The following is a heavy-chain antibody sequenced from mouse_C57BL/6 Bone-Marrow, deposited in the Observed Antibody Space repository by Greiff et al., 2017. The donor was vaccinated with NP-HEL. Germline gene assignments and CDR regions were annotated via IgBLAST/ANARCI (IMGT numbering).Heavy chain of an antibody. D-gene: IGHD1-1*01. CDR1: GFSLTSYA. J-gene: IGHJ4*01. CDR3: AVRLGDYGFYAMDY. V-gene: IGHV2-9-1*01. CDR2: IWTGGGT. Sequence: VKVVESGPGLVAPSQSLSITCTVSGFSLTSYAISWVRQPPGKGLEWLGVIWTGGGTNYNSALKSRLSISKDNSKSQVFLKMNSLQTDDTARYYCAVRLGDYGFYAMDYWGQGTSVTVSS.